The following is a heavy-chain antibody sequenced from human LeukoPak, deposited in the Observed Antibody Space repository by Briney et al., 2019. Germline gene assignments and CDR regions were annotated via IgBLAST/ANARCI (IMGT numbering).Heavy chain of an antibody. J-gene: IGHJ5*02. V-gene: IGHV4-30-4*01. CDR2: IYYSGST. CDR3: AAAYDFWSGYFPAGNWFDP. CDR1: GGSISSGDYY. D-gene: IGHD3-3*01. Sequence: SQTLSLTCTISGGSISSGDYYWGWIRQPPGKGLEWIGYIYYSGSTYYNPSLKSRVTISVDTSKNQFSLKLSSVTAADTAVYYCAAAYDFWSGYFPAGNWFDPWGQGTLVTVSS.